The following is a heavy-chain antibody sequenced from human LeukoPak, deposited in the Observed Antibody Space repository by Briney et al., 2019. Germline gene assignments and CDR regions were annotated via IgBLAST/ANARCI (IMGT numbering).Heavy chain of an antibody. D-gene: IGHD1-26*01. J-gene: IGHJ4*02. V-gene: IGHV3-48*03. CDR2: ISSSGSTI. CDR1: GFTFSSYE. CDR3: AREGRPAVGMNFDY. Sequence: QTGGSLRLSCAASGFTFSSYEMNWVRQAPGKGLEWVSYISSSGSTIYYADSVKGRFTISRDNAKNSLYLQMNSLRAEDTAVYYCAREGRPAVGMNFDYWGQGTLVTVSS.